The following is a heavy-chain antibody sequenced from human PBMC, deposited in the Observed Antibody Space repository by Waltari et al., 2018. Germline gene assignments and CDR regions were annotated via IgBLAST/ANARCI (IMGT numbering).Heavy chain of an antibody. CDR2: ISYDGSNK. V-gene: IGHV3-30-3*01. Sequence: QVQLVESGGGVVQPGRSLRLSCAASGVTFRSSALHWVRQAPGKGLEWVAVISYDGSNKYYADSVKGRFTISRDNSKNTLYLQMNSLRAEDTAVYYCARDGHAVTSAAFDYWGQGTLVTVSS. J-gene: IGHJ4*02. CDR1: GVTFRSSA. CDR3: ARDGHAVTSAAFDY. D-gene: IGHD4-17*01.